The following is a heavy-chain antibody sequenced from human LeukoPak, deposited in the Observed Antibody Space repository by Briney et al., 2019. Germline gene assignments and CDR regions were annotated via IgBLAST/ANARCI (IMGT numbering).Heavy chain of an antibody. CDR3: AREYYYGSGSYLGSFDY. D-gene: IGHD3-10*01. CDR2: ISSSGSNI. V-gene: IGHV3-48*03. J-gene: IGHJ4*02. CDR1: GFTFSSYE. Sequence: GGSLRLSCAASGFTFSSYEMNWVRQAPGKGVEGGSYISSSGSNIYYADSGKGRFTISRDKAKNSLYLQMNSLRAEDTAVYYCAREYYYGSGSYLGSFDYWGQGTLVTVSS.